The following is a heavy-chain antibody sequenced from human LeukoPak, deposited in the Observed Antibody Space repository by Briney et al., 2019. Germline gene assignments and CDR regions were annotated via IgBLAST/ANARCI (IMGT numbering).Heavy chain of an antibody. V-gene: IGHV3-30*03. Sequence: GGSLRLSCAASGFTFTAFGIHWVRQAPGKGLEWVAAISPDGHTEYYIDSVKGRFTISRDNSKNMIYLQMNSLRREDSAVYFCAMINNDDDYWGQGTLVTVSS. CDR2: ISPDGHTE. CDR1: GFTFTAFG. CDR3: AMINNDDDY. J-gene: IGHJ4*02. D-gene: IGHD1/OR15-1a*01.